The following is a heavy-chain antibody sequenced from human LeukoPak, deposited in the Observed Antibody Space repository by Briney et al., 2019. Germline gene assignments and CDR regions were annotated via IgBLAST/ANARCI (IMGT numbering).Heavy chain of an antibody. CDR2: IYYSGST. CDR3: ARERCSGGSCYLGGVLRGYFDS. D-gene: IGHD2-15*01. Sequence: SEPLSLTCTVSGDSISSYYWSWIRQPPGKGLEGIGYIYYSGSTNYNPSLKSRVTISVDTSKNQFSLKLSSVTAADTAVYYCARERCSGGSCYLGGVLRGYFDSWGQGTLVTVSS. CDR1: GDSISSYY. V-gene: IGHV4-59*13. J-gene: IGHJ4*02.